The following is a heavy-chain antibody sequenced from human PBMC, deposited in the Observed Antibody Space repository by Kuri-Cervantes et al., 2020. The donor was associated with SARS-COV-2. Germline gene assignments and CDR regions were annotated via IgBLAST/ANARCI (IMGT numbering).Heavy chain of an antibody. J-gene: IGHJ4*02. D-gene: IGHD1-26*01. CDR2: ISSSSSYI. V-gene: IGHV3-21*01. Sequence: GESLKISCAASGFTFSSYSMNWVRQAPGKGLEWVSAISSSSSYIYYADSVKGRFTISRDNAKNSLYLQMNSLRAEDTAVYYCAKRGHEWELLTSGGFDYWGQGTLVTVSS. CDR1: GFTFSSYS. CDR3: AKRGHEWELLTSGGFDY.